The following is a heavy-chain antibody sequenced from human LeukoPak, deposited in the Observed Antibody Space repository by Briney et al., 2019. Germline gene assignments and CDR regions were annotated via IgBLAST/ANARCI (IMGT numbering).Heavy chain of an antibody. Sequence: SETLSLTCTVSGGSISSSSYYWGWIRQPPGKGLEWIGSIYYSGSTYYNPSLKSRVTISVDTSKNQFSLKLSSVTAADTAVYYCARGVTTRYYYFDYWGQGTLVTVSS. CDR1: GGSISSSSYY. D-gene: IGHD5-12*01. CDR3: ARGVTTRYYYFDY. J-gene: IGHJ4*02. V-gene: IGHV4-39*07. CDR2: IYYSGST.